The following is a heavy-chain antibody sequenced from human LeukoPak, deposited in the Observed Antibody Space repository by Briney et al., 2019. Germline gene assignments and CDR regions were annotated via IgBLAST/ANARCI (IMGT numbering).Heavy chain of an antibody. V-gene: IGHV3-23*01. J-gene: IGHJ6*02. CDR3: AKDQVADPSYYYYGMDV. Sequence: GGSLSLSCAASGFTFSSYAMSWVRQAPGKGLEWVSAISGSGGSTYYADSVKGRFTISRDNSKNTLYLQMNSLRAEDTAVYYCAKDQVADPSYYYYGMDVWGQGTTVTVSS. CDR2: ISGSGGST. CDR1: GFTFSSYA. D-gene: IGHD2-15*01.